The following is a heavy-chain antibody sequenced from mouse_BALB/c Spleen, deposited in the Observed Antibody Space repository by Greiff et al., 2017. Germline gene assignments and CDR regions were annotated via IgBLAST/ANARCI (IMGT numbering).Heavy chain of an antibody. V-gene: IGHV1-15*01. CDR2: IDPETGGT. CDR3: TRRDLITTGMDY. D-gene: IGHD2-4*01. CDR1: GYTFTDYE. Sequence: VQLQQSGAELVRPGASVTLSCKASGYTFTDYEMHWVKQTPVHGLEWIGAIDPETGGTAYNQKFKGKATLTADKSSSTAYMELRSLTSEDSAVYYCTRRDLITTGMDYWGQGTSVTVSS. J-gene: IGHJ4*01.